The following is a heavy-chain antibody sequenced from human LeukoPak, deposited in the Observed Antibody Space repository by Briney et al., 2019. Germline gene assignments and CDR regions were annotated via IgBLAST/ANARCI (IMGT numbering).Heavy chain of an antibody. J-gene: IGHJ6*02. CDR3: AREVFWSGPGYYYYGMDV. V-gene: IGHV1-18*01. CDR2: ISAYNGNT. CDR1: GYTFTSYG. Sequence: ASVKVSCKASGYTFTSYGISWVRQAPGQGLEWMGWISAYNGNTNYAQKLQGRVTMTTDTSTSTAYMELRSLRSDDTAVYYCAREVFWSGPGYYYYGMDVWGQGTTVTVSS. D-gene: IGHD3-3*01.